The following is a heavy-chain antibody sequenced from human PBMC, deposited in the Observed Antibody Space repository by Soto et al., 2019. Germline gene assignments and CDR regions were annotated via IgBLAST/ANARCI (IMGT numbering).Heavy chain of an antibody. CDR2: ITGSAGST. D-gene: IGHD5-12*01. CDR1: GFTFSSYA. V-gene: IGHV3-23*01. Sequence: EVPLLESGGGLVQPGGSLRLSCAASGFTFSSYAMSWVRQAPGKGLEWVSSITGSAGSTYYADSVKGRFTISRDNSKNTLYLQMNSLRAEDTAVYYCARDRNMWLRFDLDYWGQGTLVTVSS. J-gene: IGHJ4*02. CDR3: ARDRNMWLRFDLDY.